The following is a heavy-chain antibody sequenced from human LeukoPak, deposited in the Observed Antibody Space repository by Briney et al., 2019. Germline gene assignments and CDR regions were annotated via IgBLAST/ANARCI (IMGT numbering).Heavy chain of an antibody. D-gene: IGHD6-19*01. V-gene: IGHV5-51*01. CDR3: ARLLRLGRNSFDP. Sequence: GESLKISCKGSGYRFTSYWIGWVRQMPGKGLEWMGIIYPGDSDTRYSPSFQGQVTISADKSINTAYLQWSSLKASDTAIYYCARLLRLGRNSFDPWGQGTLVTVSS. CDR2: IYPGDSDT. CDR1: GYRFTSYW. J-gene: IGHJ5*02.